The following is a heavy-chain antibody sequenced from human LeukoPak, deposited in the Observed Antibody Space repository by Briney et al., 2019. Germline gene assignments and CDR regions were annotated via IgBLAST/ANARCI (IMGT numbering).Heavy chain of an antibody. V-gene: IGHV1-2*02. CDR1: GYSFTSYW. J-gene: IGHJ1*01. Sequence: GESLKISCKGSGYSFTSYWIGWVRQAPGQGLEWMGWINPNSGGTNSAQKFQGRVTMTRDTSISTAYMELSRLRSDDTAVYYCARARIIMVRGVITTGFQHWGQGTLVTVSS. D-gene: IGHD3-10*01. CDR3: ARARIIMVRGVITTGFQH. CDR2: INPNSGGT.